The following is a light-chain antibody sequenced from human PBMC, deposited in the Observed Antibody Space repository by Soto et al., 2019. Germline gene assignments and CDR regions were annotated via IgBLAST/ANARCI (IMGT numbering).Light chain of an antibody. CDR3: SSYTSSSTYV. J-gene: IGLJ1*01. Sequence: QSALTQPASVSGSPGQSITISCTGTRSDVGGYNYVYWYQQHPGKAPKLMIYEVSNRPSGVSNRFSGSKSGNTASLTISGLQAEDEADYYCSSYTSSSTYVFGTGTKLTVL. V-gene: IGLV2-14*01. CDR1: RSDVGGYNY. CDR2: EVS.